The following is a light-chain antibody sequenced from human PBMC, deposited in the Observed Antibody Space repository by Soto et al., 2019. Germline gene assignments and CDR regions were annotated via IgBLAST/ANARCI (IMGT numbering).Light chain of an antibody. CDR1: SSDVGGYNY. CDR2: EVS. Sequence: QSALTQPASVSGSPGQSITISCTGSSSDVGGYNYVSWYQQHPGKAPKLMIYEVSNRPSGISNRFSGSKSGNTASLTLSGLQADDEAEYYCSSYTSSTTTVVLGGGTQLTVL. V-gene: IGLV2-14*01. J-gene: IGLJ2*01. CDR3: SSYTSSTTTVV.